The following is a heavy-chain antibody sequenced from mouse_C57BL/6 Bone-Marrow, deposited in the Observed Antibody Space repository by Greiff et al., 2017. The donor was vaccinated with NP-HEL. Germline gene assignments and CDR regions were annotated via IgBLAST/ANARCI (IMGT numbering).Heavy chain of an antibody. J-gene: IGHJ2*01. CDR2: ISSGGSYT. Sequence: EVQVVESGGDLVKPGGSLKLSCAASGFTFSSYGMSWVRQTPDKRLEWVATISSGGSYTYYPDSVKGRFTISRDNAKNTLYLQMSSLKSEDTAMYYCASLLSSFSYWGQGTTLTVSS. D-gene: IGHD1-1*02. CDR1: GFTFSSYG. V-gene: IGHV5-6*01. CDR3: ASLLSSFSY.